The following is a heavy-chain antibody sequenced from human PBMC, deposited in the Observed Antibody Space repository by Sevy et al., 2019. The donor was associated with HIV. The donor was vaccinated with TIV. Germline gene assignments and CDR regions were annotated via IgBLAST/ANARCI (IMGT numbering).Heavy chain of an antibody. J-gene: IGHJ4*02. Sequence: GESLKISCRGSGYSFTSHWIGWVRHMPGKGLEWMGIIYPDDSDTRYSPSFQGQVTFSADKSISTAYLHWSSLKAPDTAMYYCATSRSGYLDSSGYYIYWGQGTLVTVSS. D-gene: IGHD3-22*01. CDR1: GYSFTSHW. CDR2: IYPDDSDT. CDR3: ATSRSGYLDSSGYYIY. V-gene: IGHV5-51*01.